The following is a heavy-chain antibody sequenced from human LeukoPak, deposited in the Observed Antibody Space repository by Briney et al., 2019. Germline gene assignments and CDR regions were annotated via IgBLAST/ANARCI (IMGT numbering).Heavy chain of an antibody. V-gene: IGHV4-59*01. J-gene: IGHJ5*02. CDR2: IYDSGRT. CDR3: ARNDFWSGYSDWFDP. Sequence: SETLSLTCTVSGGSISNYYWSWIRQPPGKGLEWIGYIYDSGRTNYNPSLKSRITISIDTSKNQFSLKLSSVTAADTAVYYCARNDFWSGYSDWFDPWGQGTLVTVSS. CDR1: GGSISNYY. D-gene: IGHD3-3*01.